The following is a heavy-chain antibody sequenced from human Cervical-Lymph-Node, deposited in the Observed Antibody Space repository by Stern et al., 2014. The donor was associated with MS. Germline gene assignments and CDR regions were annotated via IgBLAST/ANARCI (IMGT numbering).Heavy chain of an antibody. J-gene: IGHJ6*02. D-gene: IGHD1-1*01. CDR1: GYTFTNNW. CDR3: ARPPPRRKWDDPNYGMDV. Sequence: VQLVQSGAEVKKPGESLKISCKGSGYTFTNNWIAWVRQMPGKGLEWMGIIYPDDSDIRYSPSLQGQVTISADKSISTASLPWRSLKAADSAVYYCARPPPRRKWDDPNYGMDVWGQGTTVTVSS. V-gene: IGHV5-51*03. CDR2: IYPDDSDI.